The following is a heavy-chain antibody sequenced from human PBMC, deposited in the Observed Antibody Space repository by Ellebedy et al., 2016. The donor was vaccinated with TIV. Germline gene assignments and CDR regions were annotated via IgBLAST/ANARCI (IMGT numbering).Heavy chain of an antibody. Sequence: MPSETLSLTCTVSGSSISSGYYWGWIRQPPGKGLEWIGTMFHSGTTYYKPSLTGRVTMSVDTSKNQFSLKLSSVTAADTAVYFCARYQFGESYFDFWGQGALVTVSS. D-gene: IGHD3-10*01. CDR1: GSSISSGYY. J-gene: IGHJ4*02. V-gene: IGHV4-38-2*02. CDR3: ARYQFGESYFDF. CDR2: MFHSGTT.